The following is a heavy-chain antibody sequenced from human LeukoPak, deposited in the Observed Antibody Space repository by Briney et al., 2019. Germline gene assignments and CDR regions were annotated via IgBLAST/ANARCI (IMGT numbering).Heavy chain of an antibody. Sequence: SETLSLTCTVSGDSINDNYWSWIRQPPGEGLEYIGYIYYSGSTNYNPSLKSRVTISVDTSKNQFSLKLSSVTAADTAVYYCARGVHDYGDYVDWFDPWGQGTLVTVSS. J-gene: IGHJ5*02. CDR2: IYYSGST. V-gene: IGHV4-59*08. CDR1: GDSINDNY. D-gene: IGHD4-17*01. CDR3: ARGVHDYGDYVDWFDP.